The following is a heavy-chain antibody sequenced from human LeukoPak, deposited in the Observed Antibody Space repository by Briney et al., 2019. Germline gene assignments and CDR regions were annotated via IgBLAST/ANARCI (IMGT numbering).Heavy chain of an antibody. Sequence: ASVKVSRKASGYTFTSYYMHWVRQAPGQGLEWMGIINPSGGSTSYAQKFQGRVTMTRDTSTSTVYMELSSLRSGDTAVYYCARGGSSGWYWDAFDIWGQGTMVTVSS. CDR1: GYTFTSYY. J-gene: IGHJ3*02. D-gene: IGHD6-19*01. CDR3: ARGGSSGWYWDAFDI. CDR2: INPSGGST. V-gene: IGHV1-46*01.